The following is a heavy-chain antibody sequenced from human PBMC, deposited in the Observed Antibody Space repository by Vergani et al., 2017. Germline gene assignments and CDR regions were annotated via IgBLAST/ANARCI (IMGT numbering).Heavy chain of an antibody. V-gene: IGHV4-59*11. J-gene: IGHJ5*02. CDR1: FDSIRNLY. D-gene: IGHD2-15*01. CDR2: IHYSENT. CDR3: ASDTHRGQRADR. Sequence: QVQLQESGPGLVKSSETLSLTCSVSFDSIRNLYCNWIRQPPGNGLGGIGSIHYSENTNYNPSLKTRFTISVDTSKNQFSLTLTSVTAADTAVYYCASDTHRGQRADRWGQGILVTVTS.